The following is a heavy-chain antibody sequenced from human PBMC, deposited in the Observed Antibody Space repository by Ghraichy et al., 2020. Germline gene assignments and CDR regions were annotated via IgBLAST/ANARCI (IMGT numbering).Heavy chain of an antibody. J-gene: IGHJ4*02. D-gene: IGHD2-2*01. V-gene: IGHV3-74*01. CDR2: INRDGSTS. CDR1: GFTFSRFY. Sequence: GGSLRLSCAASGFTFSRFYMHWVRQAPGQGLVWVSRINRDGSTSNYADSVKGRFTISRDNAKNTLHLQMNSLRADDTAVYFCARGAPMDYATDYWGQGTLFIVS. CDR3: ARGAPMDYATDY.